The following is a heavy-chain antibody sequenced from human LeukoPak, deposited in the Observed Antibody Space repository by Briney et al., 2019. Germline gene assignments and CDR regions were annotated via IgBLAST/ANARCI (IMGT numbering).Heavy chain of an antibody. Sequence: GGSLRLSCTASGFTFTDYYVSWIRQAPGKGLEWVSYISSSGSTIYYADSVKGRFTISRDNAKNSLYLQMNSLRAEDTAVYYCVAFGYGGYDWGGFDYWGQGTLVTVSS. V-gene: IGHV3-11*01. CDR1: GFTFTDYY. D-gene: IGHD5-12*01. CDR3: VAFGYGGYDWGGFDY. J-gene: IGHJ4*02. CDR2: ISSSGSTI.